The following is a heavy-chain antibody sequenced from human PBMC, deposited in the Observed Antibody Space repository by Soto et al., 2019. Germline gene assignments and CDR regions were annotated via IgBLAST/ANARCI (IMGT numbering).Heavy chain of an antibody. V-gene: IGHV2-5*02. D-gene: IGHD3-10*01. CDR2: IYWDDDE. Sequence: QITLKESGPTQVKPTQTLTLTCSFSGFSLNTDGEGVGWVRQPPGEALEWLALIYWDDDERYSPSLKTRLTIPKDPSKNQVVLIMTNIDPVDTATYYCAHSRNLITEDAQVGDFDYWGQGTLVTVSS. CDR1: GFSLNTDGEG. J-gene: IGHJ4*02. CDR3: AHSRNLITEDAQVGDFDY.